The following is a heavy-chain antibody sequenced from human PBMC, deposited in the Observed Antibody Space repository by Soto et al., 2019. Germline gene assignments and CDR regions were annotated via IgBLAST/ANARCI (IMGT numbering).Heavy chain of an antibody. CDR2: IWYDGSSE. Sequence: QVQLVDSGGGVVQPGRSLRLSCAASGFTFSNYGMHWVRQAPGKGLEWVAVIWYDGSSEFYADSVKGRFRISRDNSKNTLYLQMDSLRAGGTAVYYCARGCSFFNGGWYGGFESWGQGTLVTVSS. V-gene: IGHV3-33*01. D-gene: IGHD6-19*01. J-gene: IGHJ4*02. CDR3: ARGCSFFNGGWYGGFES. CDR1: GFTFSNYG.